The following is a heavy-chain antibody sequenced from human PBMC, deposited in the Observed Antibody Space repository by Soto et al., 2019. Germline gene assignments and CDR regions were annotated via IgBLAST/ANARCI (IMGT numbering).Heavy chain of an antibody. Sequence: EVQLLESGGGLVQPGGSLRLSCAASGFTFSSYAMSWVRQAPGKGLEWVSAISGSGDSTYYADSVKGRFTISRDNSNTTMYLQMNSLKAEDKAVYYCAKGSTVRGGGIDYWGQGTLVTVAS. D-gene: IGHD4-17*01. J-gene: IGHJ4*02. CDR2: ISGSGDST. CDR3: AKGSTVRGGGIDY. CDR1: GFTFSSYA. V-gene: IGHV3-23*01.